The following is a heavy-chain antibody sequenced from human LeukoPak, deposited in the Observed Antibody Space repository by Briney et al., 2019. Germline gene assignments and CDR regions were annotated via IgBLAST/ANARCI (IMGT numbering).Heavy chain of an antibody. CDR2: IYHSGST. V-gene: IGHV4-38-2*02. CDR1: GYSISSGYY. D-gene: IGHD3-9*01. Sequence: SETLSLTCTVSGYSISSGYYWGWIRQPPGKGLEWIGNIYHSGSTYYNPSLKSRVTISLDTSKNQFSLKLSSVTAADTAVYYCARDRFSGWWLDPWGQGTLVTVSS. CDR3: ARDRFSGWWLDP. J-gene: IGHJ5*02.